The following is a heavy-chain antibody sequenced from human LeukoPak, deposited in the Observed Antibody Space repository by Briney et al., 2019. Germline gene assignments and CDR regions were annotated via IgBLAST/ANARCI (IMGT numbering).Heavy chain of an antibody. V-gene: IGHV3-30*18. D-gene: IGHD6-13*01. CDR3: AKEVYSSSWYVDD. CDR1: GFTFNNYC. Sequence: GGSLRLSCAASGFTFNNYCMHWVRQAPGKGLEWVAVISNDGSDEYYADSVQGRFTISRDNPKNTLYLQMNSLRAGDTAVYYCAKEVYSSSWYVDDWGQGTLVTVSS. J-gene: IGHJ4*02. CDR2: ISNDGSDE.